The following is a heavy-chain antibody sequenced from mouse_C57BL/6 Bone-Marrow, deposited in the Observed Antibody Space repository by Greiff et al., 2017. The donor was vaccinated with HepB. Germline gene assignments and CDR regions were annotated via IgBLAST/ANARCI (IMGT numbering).Heavy chain of an antibody. J-gene: IGHJ3*01. D-gene: IGHD4-1*01. CDR3: AITGTAWFAY. CDR2: IYPGSGNT. Sequence: VQLVESGPELVKPGASVKISCKASGYSFTSYYIHWVKQRPGQGLEWIGWIYPGSGNTKYNEKFKGKATLTADTSSSTAYMQLSSLTSEDSAVYYCAITGTAWFAYWGQGTLVTVSA. CDR1: GYSFTSYY. V-gene: IGHV1-66*01.